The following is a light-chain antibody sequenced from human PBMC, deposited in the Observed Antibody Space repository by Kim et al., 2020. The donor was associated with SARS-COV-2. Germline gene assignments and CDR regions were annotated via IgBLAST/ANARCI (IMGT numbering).Light chain of an antibody. CDR1: SGSTASTY. CDR3: QSYNSSNPWV. CDR2: EDN. Sequence: KTVPISCTRSSGSTASTYVQWYQQRPRRAPTTVIYEDNQRPSGVPDRFSGSIDSSSNSASLTLSGLKTEDEADYYCQSYNSSNPWVFGGGTQLTVL. J-gene: IGLJ3*02. V-gene: IGLV6-57*03.